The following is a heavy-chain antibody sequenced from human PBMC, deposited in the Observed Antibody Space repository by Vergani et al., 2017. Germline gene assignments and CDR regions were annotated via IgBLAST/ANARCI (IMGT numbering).Heavy chain of an antibody. J-gene: IGHJ6*03. CDR1: GFSFSSHA. V-gene: IGHV3-30*18. D-gene: IGHD5-24*01. Sequence: QVQLAESGGGRVQPGRSLRLSCAASGFSFSSHAIHWVRQAPGKGLEWVAVISNDGSKKYYADSVKGRFTISRDNSKNTLDLQMNSLRTKDTAIYYCTKADSVTSESLQYNYYMDVWGKGTTVTVS. CDR3: TKADSVTSESLQYNYYMDV. CDR2: ISNDGSKK.